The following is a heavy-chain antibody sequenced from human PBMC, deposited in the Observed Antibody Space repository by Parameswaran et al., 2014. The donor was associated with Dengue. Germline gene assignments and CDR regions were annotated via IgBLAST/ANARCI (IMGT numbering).Heavy chain of an antibody. CDR3: AWGGTTVEPIPFDY. Sequence: GARWIRQPPGKALEWLAHIFSNDEKSYSTSLKSRLTISRDTSKSQVVLTMTNMDPVDTATYYCAWGGTTVEPIPFDYWGQGTLVTVSS. CDR1: G. D-gene: IGHD4-11*01. V-gene: IGHV2-26*04. J-gene: IGHJ4*02. CDR2: IFSNDEK.